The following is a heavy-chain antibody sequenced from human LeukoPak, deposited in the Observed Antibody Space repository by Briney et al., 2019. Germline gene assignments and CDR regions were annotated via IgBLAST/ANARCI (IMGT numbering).Heavy chain of an antibody. CDR3: ARDGEGSTHYYYYYMDV. J-gene: IGHJ6*03. CDR2: ISYDGSNK. V-gene: IGHV3-30*04. CDR1: GFTFSSYA. D-gene: IGHD3-10*01. Sequence: GGSLRLSCAASGFTFSSYAMHWVRQAPGKGLEWVAVISYDGSNKYYTDSVKGRFTISRDNSKNTLYLQMNSLRAEDTAVYYCARDGEGSTHYYYYYMDVWGKGTTVTVSS.